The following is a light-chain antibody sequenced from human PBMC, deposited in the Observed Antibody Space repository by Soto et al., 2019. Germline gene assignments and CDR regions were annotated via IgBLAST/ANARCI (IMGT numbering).Light chain of an antibody. V-gene: IGLV1-47*01. CDR2: RND. J-gene: IGLJ2*01. CDR3: AAWDDSLGVV. Sequence: QSVLTQPPAESGTPGQRVTISCSGSISNIRKNFVFWYQQLPGTAPKLLIYRNDQRPSGAPDRFSGSKSGTSASLAISGLRSEDEADYSCAAWDDSLGVVFGGGTKLTVL. CDR1: ISNIRKNF.